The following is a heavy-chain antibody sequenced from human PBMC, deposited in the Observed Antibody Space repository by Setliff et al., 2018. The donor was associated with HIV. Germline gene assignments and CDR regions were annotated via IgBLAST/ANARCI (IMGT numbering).Heavy chain of an antibody. Sequence: GASVKVSCKASGYTFSNYGISWVRQAPGQGLEWMGWISPYNGNTNYVQKLQGRVTITTDTSTSTAYVELRSLRSDDTALYYCARKPTGSPSDYWGQGTLVTVSS. D-gene: IGHD2-2*01. J-gene: IGHJ4*02. CDR2: ISPYNGNT. V-gene: IGHV1-18*01. CDR1: GYTFSNYG. CDR3: ARKPTGSPSDY.